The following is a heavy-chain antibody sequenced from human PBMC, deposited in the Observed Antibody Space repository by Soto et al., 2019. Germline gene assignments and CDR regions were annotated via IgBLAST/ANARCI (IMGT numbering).Heavy chain of an antibody. Sequence: EVQLVESGGGLVKPGGSLRLSCAASGHTFTNAWMNWVRLPPGRGLEWVGRIRSNPAGGTTDYAAPVKGRFTISRDDSKHTVCLQMDGLKTEDPALYYCWDTLDTGGDFDVWGRGTMVTVSS. J-gene: IGHJ3*01. CDR3: WDTLDTGGDFDV. CDR2: IRSNPAGGTT. CDR1: GHTFTNAW. D-gene: IGHD4-17*01. V-gene: IGHV3-15*07.